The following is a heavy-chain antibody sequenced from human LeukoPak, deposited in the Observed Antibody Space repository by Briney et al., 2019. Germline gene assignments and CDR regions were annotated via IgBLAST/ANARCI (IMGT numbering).Heavy chain of an antibody. CDR1: GFTFSSYG. CDR2: IRYDGSNK. CDR3: AKATYSGSYYFDY. J-gene: IGHJ4*02. D-gene: IGHD1-26*01. Sequence: PGGSLRPSCAASGFTFSSYGMHWVRQAPGKGLEWVAFIRYDGSNKYYADSVKGRFTISRDNSKNTLYLQMNSLRAEDTAVYYCAKATYSGSYYFDYWGQGTLVTVSS. V-gene: IGHV3-30*02.